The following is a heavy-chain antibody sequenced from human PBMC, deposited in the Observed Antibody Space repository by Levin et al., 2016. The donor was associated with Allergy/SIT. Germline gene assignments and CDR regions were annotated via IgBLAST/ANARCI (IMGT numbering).Heavy chain of an antibody. V-gene: IGHV3-21*01. CDR3: ARGKVDGGDPDAFDI. D-gene: IGHD2-21*02. CDR2: ISSSSSYI. Sequence: GGSLRLSCAASGFTFSSYSMNWVRQAPGKGLEWVSSISSSSSYIYYADSVKGRFTISRDNAKNSLYLQMNSLRAEDTAVYYCARGKVDGGDPDAFDIWGQGTMVTVSS. CDR1: GFTFSSYS. J-gene: IGHJ3*02.